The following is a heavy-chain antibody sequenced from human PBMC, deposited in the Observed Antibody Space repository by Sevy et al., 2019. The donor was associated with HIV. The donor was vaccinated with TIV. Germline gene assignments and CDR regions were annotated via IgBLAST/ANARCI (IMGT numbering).Heavy chain of an antibody. CDR1: GGSISSGIYY. J-gene: IGHJ4*02. CDR2: FYTSGNT. D-gene: IGHD2-21*02. Sequence: SETLSLTCTVSGGSISSGIYYWSWIRQPAGKGLEWIGRFYTSGNTNYNPSLKSRVTMSVDTSKNQFSLKLGSVTAADTAVYYCTIATYCGGDCFLDYWGQGTLVTVSS. CDR3: TIATYCGGDCFLDY. V-gene: IGHV4-61*02.